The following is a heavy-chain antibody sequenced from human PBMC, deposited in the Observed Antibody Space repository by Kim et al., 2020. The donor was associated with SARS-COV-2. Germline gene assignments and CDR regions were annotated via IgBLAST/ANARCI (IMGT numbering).Heavy chain of an antibody. V-gene: IGHV4-59*01. D-gene: IGHD2-2*01. Sequence: KSRVTISVDTSKNQFSRKLSSVTAADTGVYYCARINCRSTSCRKIDVFDPWGQGTLVTVSS. J-gene: IGHJ5*02. CDR3: ARINCRSTSCRKIDVFDP.